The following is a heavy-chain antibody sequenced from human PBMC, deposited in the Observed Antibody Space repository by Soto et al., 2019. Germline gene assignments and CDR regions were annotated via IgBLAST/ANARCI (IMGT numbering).Heavy chain of an antibody. CDR2: ISGSGGST. D-gene: IGHD6-19*01. CDR1: GFTFSSYA. CDR3: AKEGMAVAGYYYGMDV. V-gene: IGHV3-23*01. J-gene: IGHJ6*02. Sequence: GGSLRLSCAASGFTFSSYAMSWVRQAPGKGLEWVSAISGSGGSTYYADSVKGRFTISRDNSKNTLYLQMNSLRAEDTAVYYCAKEGMAVAGYYYGMDVWGQGTTVTVSS.